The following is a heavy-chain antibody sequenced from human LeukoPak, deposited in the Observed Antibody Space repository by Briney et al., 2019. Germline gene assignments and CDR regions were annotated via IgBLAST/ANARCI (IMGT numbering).Heavy chain of an antibody. V-gene: IGHV1-69*13. CDR3: ALVATDGNYFDY. CDR2: IIPIFGTA. D-gene: IGHD5-12*01. Sequence: ASVKVSCKASGGTFSSYAISWVRQAPGQGLEWMGGIIPIFGTANYAQKFQGRVTITADESTSTAYMELRSLRSEDTAVYYCALVATDGNYFDYWGQGTLVTVSS. CDR1: GGTFSSYA. J-gene: IGHJ4*02.